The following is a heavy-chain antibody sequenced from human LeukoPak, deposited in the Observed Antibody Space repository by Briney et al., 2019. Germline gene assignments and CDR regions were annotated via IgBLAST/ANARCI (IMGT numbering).Heavy chain of an antibody. CDR1: GFTFDDYG. CDR2: ISWNGGST. V-gene: IGHV3-20*04. Sequence: PGGSLRLSCAASGFTFDDYGMSWVRQAPGKGLEWVSTISWNGGSTGYADSVKGRFTISRDNAKNSLYLQMNSLKTEDTAVYYCTSPLGNDAFDIWGQGTMVTVSS. J-gene: IGHJ3*02. D-gene: IGHD7-27*01. CDR3: TSPLGNDAFDI.